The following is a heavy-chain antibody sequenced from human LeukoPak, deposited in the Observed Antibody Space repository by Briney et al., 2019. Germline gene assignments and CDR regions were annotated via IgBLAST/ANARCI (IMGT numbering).Heavy chain of an antibody. J-gene: IGHJ4*02. Sequence: PSETLSLTCTVSGGSISSYYWSWIRQPPGKGLEWIGYIYYSGSTNYNPSLKSRVTISVDTSKNQFSLKLSSVTAADTAVYYCARHSMGYYDILIGYPPGYFDYWGQGTLVTVSS. V-gene: IGHV4-59*08. CDR1: GGSISSYY. D-gene: IGHD3-9*01. CDR3: ARHSMGYYDILIGYPPGYFDY. CDR2: IYYSGST.